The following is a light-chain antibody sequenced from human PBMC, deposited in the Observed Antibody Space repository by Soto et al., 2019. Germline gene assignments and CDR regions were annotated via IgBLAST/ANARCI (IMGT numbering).Light chain of an antibody. Sequence: QSALTQPASVSGSPGQSITISCTGSGRDIGAYDYVSWYQQHPGKAPKLIIYGDKNRPSGVSNRFSASKSAFTASLTISGLQTEDEADYYCSSYTTSYFYVFGPGTKLTVL. CDR3: SSYTTSYFYV. CDR2: GDK. CDR1: GRDIGAYDY. V-gene: IGLV2-14*01. J-gene: IGLJ1*01.